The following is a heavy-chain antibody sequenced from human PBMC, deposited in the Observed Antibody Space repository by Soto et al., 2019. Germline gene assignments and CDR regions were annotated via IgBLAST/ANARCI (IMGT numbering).Heavy chain of an antibody. J-gene: IGHJ5*02. CDR2: INPSGAKT. CDR3: ARDVWDYGANPDH. D-gene: IGHD4-17*01. Sequence: QVQLVQSGAEVKKPGAAVKVACKTSGFTFTNYWMHWVRQAPGQGLEWMGIINPSGAKTSYGQKFLGRLTMTRDTSTSTVYMELISLTSEDTAVYYSARDVWDYGANPDHWGQGTLVTVSS. V-gene: IGHV1-46*01. CDR1: GFTFTNYW.